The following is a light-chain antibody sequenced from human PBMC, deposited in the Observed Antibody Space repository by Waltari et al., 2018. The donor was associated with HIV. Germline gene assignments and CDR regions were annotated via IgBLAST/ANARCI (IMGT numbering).Light chain of an antibody. V-gene: IGKV4-1*01. CDR2: WAS. CDR3: QQYFRIPPT. J-gene: IGKJ4*01. Sequence: DIVMTQSPDSLPVSLGGRATLNFTSSRTILFSSDNRNYLAWYQQKPRQPPKLLISWASTRESGVPDRFSGSGSGTDFTLTITRLQAEDVAVYHCQQYFRIPPTFGGGTKVEIK. CDR1: RTILFSSDNRNY.